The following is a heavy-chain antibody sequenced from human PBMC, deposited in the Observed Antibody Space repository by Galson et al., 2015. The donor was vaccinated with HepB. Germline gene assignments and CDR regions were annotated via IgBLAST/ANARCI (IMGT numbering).Heavy chain of an antibody. V-gene: IGHV1-46*03. Sequence: SVKVSCKASGYTFTNHWIHWVRQAPGQGLEWTGIINPSGGGTVYAQKFQGRVTITRDTSTSTVYMELSGLRSDDAAVYYCARDGHHLNYYYMDVWGTGTAVTVAS. J-gene: IGHJ6*03. D-gene: IGHD1-14*01. CDR1: GYTFTNHW. CDR3: ARDGHHLNYYYMDV. CDR2: INPSGGGT.